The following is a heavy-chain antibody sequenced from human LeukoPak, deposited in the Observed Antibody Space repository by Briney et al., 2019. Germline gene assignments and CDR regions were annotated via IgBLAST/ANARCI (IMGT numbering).Heavy chain of an antibody. V-gene: IGHV4-39*07. J-gene: IGHJ5*02. CDR1: GGSISSSSYY. CDR3: ARDREQWLAHGWFDP. D-gene: IGHD6-19*01. Sequence: SETLSLTCTVSGGSISSSSYYWGWVRQPPGKGLEWIGSIYYSGSTYYNPSLKSRVTISVDTSKNQFSLKLSSVTAADTAVYYCARDREQWLAHGWFDPWGQGTLVTASS. CDR2: IYYSGST.